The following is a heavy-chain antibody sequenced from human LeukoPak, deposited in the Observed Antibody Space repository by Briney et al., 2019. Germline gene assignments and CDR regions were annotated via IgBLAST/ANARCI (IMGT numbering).Heavy chain of an antibody. Sequence: ASVPVSCKASGYTFTDYYMHWVRQAPGQGLEWMGWINPNSGGTKYAQKFEGRVTMTRDTSISTAYMELSRVTSDDTAVYYCARGGIRTAASKFDYWGQGTLVTVSS. D-gene: IGHD6-13*01. CDR3: ARGGIRTAASKFDY. J-gene: IGHJ4*02. CDR1: GYTFTDYY. CDR2: INPNSGGT. V-gene: IGHV1-2*02.